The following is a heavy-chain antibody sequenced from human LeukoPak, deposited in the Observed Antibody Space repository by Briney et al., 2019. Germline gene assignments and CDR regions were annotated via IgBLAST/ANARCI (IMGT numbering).Heavy chain of an antibody. J-gene: IGHJ4*02. CDR1: GFTFSSSA. V-gene: IGHV3-23*01. CDR3: ARGSGRSGWYVGYFDY. D-gene: IGHD6-19*01. Sequence: GRSLRLSCAASGFTFSSSAMSWVRQVPGKGLEWVSGISASGGSTYYADSVRGRFTISRDNSKNTLYLQMNSLRAEDTAVYYCARGSGRSGWYVGYFDYWGQGTLVTVSS. CDR2: ISASGGST.